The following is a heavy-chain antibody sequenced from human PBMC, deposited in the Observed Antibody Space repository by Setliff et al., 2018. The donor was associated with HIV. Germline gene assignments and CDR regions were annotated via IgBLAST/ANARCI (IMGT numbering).Heavy chain of an antibody. V-gene: IGHV3-49*04. D-gene: IGHD2-21*02. CDR2: IRSKGYGGTT. J-gene: IGHJ6*03. CDR3: TREGVTFDDYYYMDV. Sequence: LGGSLRLSCTASGFTFGDYTLSWVRQAPGKGLEWVGLIRSKGYGGTTDYAASVKGRFTIARDDSKSFAYLQMNSLKTEDTAVYYCTREGVTFDDYYYMDVWGKGTTVTVSS. CDR1: GFTFGDYT.